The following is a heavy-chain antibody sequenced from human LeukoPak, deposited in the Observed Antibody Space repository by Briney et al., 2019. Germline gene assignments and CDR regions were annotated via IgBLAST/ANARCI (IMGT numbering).Heavy chain of an antibody. CDR2: IYHSGST. D-gene: IGHD3-10*01. CDR1: GYSISSGYY. J-gene: IGHJ4*02. V-gene: IGHV4-38-2*02. Sequence: SETLSLTCTVSGYSISSGYYWGWIRQPPGKGLEWIGSIYHSGSTYYNPSLKSRVTISVDTSKNQFSLKLSSVTAADTAVYYCARDASYYGSGSSGYFDYWGQGTLVTVSS. CDR3: ARDASYYGSGSSGYFDY.